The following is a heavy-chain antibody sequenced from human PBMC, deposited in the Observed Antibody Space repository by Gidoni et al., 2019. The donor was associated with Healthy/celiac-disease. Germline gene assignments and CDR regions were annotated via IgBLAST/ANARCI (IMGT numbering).Heavy chain of an antibody. CDR1: GYTFTSHD. J-gene: IGHJ3*01. CDR2: IDNSGGST. D-gene: IGHD2-15*01. CDR3: ARGYCSGGSCYSGAWDF. V-gene: IGHV1-46*03. Sequence: QVQLVLSGAEVKKPGASVQVSCKASGYTFTSHDMHWVRQAPGQGREWTGIIDNSGGSTSYAQKFQGRVTMTRETSTSTVYMELSSLRSEDTAVYYCARGYCSGGSCYSGAWDFWGQGTMVTVSS.